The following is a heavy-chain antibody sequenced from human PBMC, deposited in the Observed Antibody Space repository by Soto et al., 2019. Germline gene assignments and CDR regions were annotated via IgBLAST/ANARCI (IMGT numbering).Heavy chain of an antibody. V-gene: IGHV3-30-3*01. CDR2: MSPNGNNQ. Sequence: GGSLRLSCAAPGFTFSIYALHWVRQAPGKGLEWVAVMSPNGNNQYYADSVKGRFTISRDTSKSTLYLQMTSLRPDDTTAYYCATGANFYYETRRYWGQGTLVTVSS. CDR1: GFTFSIYA. D-gene: IGHD3-22*01. J-gene: IGHJ4*02. CDR3: ATGANFYYETRRY.